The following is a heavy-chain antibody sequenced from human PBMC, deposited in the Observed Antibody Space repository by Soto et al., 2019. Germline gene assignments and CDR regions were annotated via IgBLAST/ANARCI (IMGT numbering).Heavy chain of an antibody. V-gene: IGHV1-69*13. J-gene: IGHJ4*02. D-gene: IGHD6-19*01. CDR1: GYTFTSYG. Sequence: VKVSCKASGYTFTSYGISWVLQAPGQGLEWMGGIIPIFGTANYAQKFQGRVTITRDTSASTAYMELSSLRSEDTAVYYCARAGYSSGWYSGYWGQGTLVTVSS. CDR3: ARAGYSSGWYSGY. CDR2: IIPIFGTA.